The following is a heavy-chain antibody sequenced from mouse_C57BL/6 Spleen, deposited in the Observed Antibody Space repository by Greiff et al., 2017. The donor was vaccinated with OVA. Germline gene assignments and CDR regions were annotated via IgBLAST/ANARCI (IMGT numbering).Heavy chain of an antibody. CDR3: AREGGYYGSSYPLFDY. D-gene: IGHD1-1*01. V-gene: IGHV1-75*01. Sequence: QVQLQQSGPELVKPGASVKISCKASGYTFTDYYINWVKQRPGQGLEWIGWIFPGSGSTYYNEKFKGKATLTVDKSSSTAYMLLSSLTSEDSAVYFCAREGGYYGSSYPLFDYWGQGTTLTVSS. CDR2: IFPGSGST. CDR1: GYTFTDYY. J-gene: IGHJ2*01.